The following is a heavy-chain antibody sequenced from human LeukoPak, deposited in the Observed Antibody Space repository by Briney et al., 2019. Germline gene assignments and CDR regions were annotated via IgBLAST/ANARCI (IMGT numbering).Heavy chain of an antibody. CDR1: GFTFSFYW. CDR3: ARDYCGGDCYYFDY. D-gene: IGHD2-21*02. V-gene: IGHV3-33*08. J-gene: IGHJ4*02. CDR2: TWYDESNK. Sequence: GGSLRLSCVASGFTFSFYWMAWVRQAPGKGLEWVAVTWYDESNKYYADSVKGRFTISRDNSKNTLYLQMNSLRAEDTAVYYCARDYCGGDCYYFDYWGQGTLVSVSS.